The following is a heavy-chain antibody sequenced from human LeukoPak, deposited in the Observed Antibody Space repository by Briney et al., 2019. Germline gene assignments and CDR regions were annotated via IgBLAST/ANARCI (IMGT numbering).Heavy chain of an antibody. CDR2: IYHSGST. D-gene: IGHD2-15*01. Sequence: SETLSLTCAVSGYSISSGYYWGWIRQPPGKGLEWIGSIYHSGSTNYNPSLKSRVTISVDTSKNQFSLKLSSVTAADTAVYYCARDPPLYCSGGSCYGSEGLFDPWGQGTLVTVSS. J-gene: IGHJ5*02. CDR3: ARDPPLYCSGGSCYGSEGLFDP. V-gene: IGHV4-38-2*02. CDR1: GYSISSGYY.